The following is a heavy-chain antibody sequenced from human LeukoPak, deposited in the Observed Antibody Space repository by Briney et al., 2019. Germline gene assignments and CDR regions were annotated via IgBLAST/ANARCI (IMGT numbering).Heavy chain of an antibody. CDR3: ARDLTRTRGVYAKPPLYYFDY. D-gene: IGHD2-8*01. Sequence: PGRSLRLSCAASGFTFSSYAMHWVRQAPGKGLEWVAVISYDGSNKYYADSVKGRFTISRDNSKNTLYLQMNSLRAEDTAVYYCARDLTRTRGVYAKPPLYYFDYWGQGTLVTVSS. CDR2: ISYDGSNK. J-gene: IGHJ4*02. V-gene: IGHV3-30-3*01. CDR1: GFTFSSYA.